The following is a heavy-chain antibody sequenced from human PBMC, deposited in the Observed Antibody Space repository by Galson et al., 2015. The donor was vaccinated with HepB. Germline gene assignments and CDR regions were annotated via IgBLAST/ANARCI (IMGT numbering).Heavy chain of an antibody. CDR3: ARGYSRSWYSGLGY. CDR1: GFTVSSNY. Sequence: SLRLSCAASGFTVSSNYMTWVRQAPGKGLEWVSVIYSGGSTDYADSVRGRFTLPRDNSKNTLYLQMNSLRAEDTAVYYCARGYSRSWYSGLGYWGQGTLVTVSS. D-gene: IGHD6-13*01. V-gene: IGHV3-53*01. J-gene: IGHJ4*02. CDR2: IYSGGST.